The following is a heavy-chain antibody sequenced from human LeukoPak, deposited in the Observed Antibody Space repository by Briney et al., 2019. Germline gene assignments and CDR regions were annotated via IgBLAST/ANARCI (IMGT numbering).Heavy chain of an antibody. D-gene: IGHD4-11*01. CDR3: ASRYDYSNYIDY. V-gene: IGHV4-30-2*01. Sequence: PSETLSLTCAVSGGSISSGGYSWSWIRQPPGKGLEWIGYIYHSRSTYYNPSLKSRVTISVDTSKNQFSLKLSSVTAADTAVYYCASRYDYSNYIDYWGQGTLVTVSS. CDR1: GGSISSGGYS. CDR2: IYHSRST. J-gene: IGHJ4*02.